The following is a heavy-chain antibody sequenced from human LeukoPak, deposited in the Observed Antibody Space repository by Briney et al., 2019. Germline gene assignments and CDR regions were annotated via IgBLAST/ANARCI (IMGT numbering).Heavy chain of an antibody. CDR1: GYTFTSYG. V-gene: IGHV1-18*01. J-gene: IGHJ4*02. D-gene: IGHD6-13*01. Sequence: ASVKVSFKASGYTFTSYGISWVRQAPGQGLEWMGWISAYNGNTNYAQKLQGRVTMTTDTSTSTAYMELRSLRSDDTAVYYCARDPALYSSSWWGFDYWGQGTLVTVSS. CDR2: ISAYNGNT. CDR3: ARDPALYSSSWWGFDY.